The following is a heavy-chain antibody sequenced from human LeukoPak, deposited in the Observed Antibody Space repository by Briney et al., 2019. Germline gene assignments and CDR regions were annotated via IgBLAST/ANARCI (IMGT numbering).Heavy chain of an antibody. J-gene: IGHJ6*02. D-gene: IGHD1-26*01. V-gene: IGHV1-69*13. CDR2: IIPIFGTA. Sequence: SVKVSCKASGGTFSSYAISWVRQAPGQGLEWMGGIIPIFGTANYAQKFQGRVTITADESTSTAYMELSSLRSEDTAVYYCARDVGSGSYSYYGMDVWGQGTTVTVSS. CDR1: GGTFSSYA. CDR3: ARDVGSGSYSYYGMDV.